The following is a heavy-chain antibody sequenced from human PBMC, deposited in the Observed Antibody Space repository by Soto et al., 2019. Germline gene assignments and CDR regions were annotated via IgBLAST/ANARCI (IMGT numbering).Heavy chain of an antibody. CDR3: ASLLNTAPCGGDCPRDS. V-gene: IGHV4-30-4*01. D-gene: IGHD2-21*02. Sequence: PSETLSLTCTVSGGSITSGDYYWNYIRQPQGKGLEWIGYIYYSGGTYYTPSLKSRVTLSIDTSKNQFSLKLTSVTAADTAVYYCASLLNTAPCGGDCPRDSWGQGTLVTVSS. J-gene: IGHJ4*02. CDR1: GGSITSGDYY. CDR2: IYYSGGT.